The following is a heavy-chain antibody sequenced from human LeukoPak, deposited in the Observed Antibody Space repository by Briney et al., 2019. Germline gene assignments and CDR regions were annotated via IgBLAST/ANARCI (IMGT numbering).Heavy chain of an antibody. V-gene: IGHV3-53*04. Sequence: GGSLRPSCAASGFTVTSNYMSWVRQAPGKGLGWVSVIYSVGSTYYADSVKRRFTISSHNSKNTLDLQMNSLIAEDTAVYYCARGQGDYDYWGQGTLVTVSS. CDR3: ARGQGDYDY. CDR1: GFTVTSNY. CDR2: IYSVGST. D-gene: IGHD4-11*01. J-gene: IGHJ4*02.